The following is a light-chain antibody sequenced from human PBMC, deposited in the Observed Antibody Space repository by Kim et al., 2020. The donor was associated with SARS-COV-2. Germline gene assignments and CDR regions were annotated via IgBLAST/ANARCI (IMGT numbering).Light chain of an antibody. Sequence: AIRITQSPSSLSASTGDRVTITCRASQGISSYLAWYQQKPGKAPKLLIYAASTLQSGVPSRFSGSGSGTDFTLTISCLQSEDFATYYCQQYYSYPFTFGPVTKVDIK. J-gene: IGKJ3*01. CDR1: QGISSY. CDR3: QQYYSYPFT. V-gene: IGKV1-8*01. CDR2: AAS.